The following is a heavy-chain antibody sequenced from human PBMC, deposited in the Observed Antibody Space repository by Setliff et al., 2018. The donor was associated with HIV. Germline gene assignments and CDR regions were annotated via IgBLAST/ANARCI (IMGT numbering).Heavy chain of an antibody. CDR2: IYWNNNK. Sequence: SGPTLVNHTQPLTLTCTFSGLSLSTSGVGVGWIRQSPGKALEWLAFIYWNNNKHYSTSLKSRLTVTKDTSKNRVVFTMTNMDPVDTATYYCAYSGRQLRGPYFDFWGQGTPVTVSS. V-gene: IGHV2-5*01. CDR3: AYSGRQLRGPYFDF. D-gene: IGHD1-1*01. CDR1: GLSLSTSGVG. J-gene: IGHJ4*02.